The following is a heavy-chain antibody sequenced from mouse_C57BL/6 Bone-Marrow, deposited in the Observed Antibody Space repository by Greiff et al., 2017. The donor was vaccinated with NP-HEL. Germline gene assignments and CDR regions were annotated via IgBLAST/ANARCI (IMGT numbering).Heavy chain of an antibody. CDR1: GYTFTSYG. J-gene: IGHJ4*01. V-gene: IGHV1-81*01. Sequence: VQRVESGAELARPGASVKLSCKASGYTFTSYGISWVKQRTGQGLEWIGEIYPRSGNTYYNEKFKGKATLTADKSSSTAYMELRSLTSEDSAVYFCARRSHYGNMDYWGQGTSVTVSS. D-gene: IGHD1-1*01. CDR2: IYPRSGNT. CDR3: ARRSHYGNMDY.